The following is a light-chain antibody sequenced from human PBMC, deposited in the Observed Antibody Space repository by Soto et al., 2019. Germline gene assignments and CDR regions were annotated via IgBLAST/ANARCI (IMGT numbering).Light chain of an antibody. CDR3: CSYAGSSPPLL. CDR1: SSDVGRYNL. CDR2: EVS. V-gene: IGLV2-23*02. J-gene: IGLJ1*01. Sequence: QSALTQPASVSGSPGQSITISCTGTSSDVGRYNLFSWYQQHPGKAPKLMIYEVSQRPSGVSNRFSGSKSGNTASLTISGLQAEDEADYYCCSYAGSSPPLLFGTGTKVTVL.